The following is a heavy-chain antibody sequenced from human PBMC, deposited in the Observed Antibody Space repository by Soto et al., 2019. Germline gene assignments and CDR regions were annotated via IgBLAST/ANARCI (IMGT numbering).Heavy chain of an antibody. CDR2: ISAYNGNT. CDR3: ARVRGVVVPAATLRYYYYGMVI. CDR1: GYNYTRYG. V-gene: IGHV1-18*04. Sequence: ASVEVSCKASGYNYTRYGISWVRQAPGQGLAWMGWISAYNGNTNYAQKLQGRVTMTTDTSTSTAYMELRSLRSDDTAVYYCARVRGVVVPAATLRYYYYGMVIWGQGTTVAASS. J-gene: IGHJ6*02. D-gene: IGHD2-2*01.